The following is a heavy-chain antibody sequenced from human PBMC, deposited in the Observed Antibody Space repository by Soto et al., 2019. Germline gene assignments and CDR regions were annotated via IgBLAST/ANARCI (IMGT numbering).Heavy chain of an antibody. D-gene: IGHD3-3*01. CDR2: ISYDGSNK. CDR1: GFTFSSYG. V-gene: IGHV3-30*18. Sequence: PGGSLRLSCAASGFTFSSYGMHWVRQAPGKGLEWVAVISYDGSNKYYADSVKGRFTISRDNSKNTLYLQMNSLRAEDTAVYYCEKQKGFLEWFDDFDIWGQGTMVTVSS. CDR3: EKQKGFLEWFDDFDI. J-gene: IGHJ3*02.